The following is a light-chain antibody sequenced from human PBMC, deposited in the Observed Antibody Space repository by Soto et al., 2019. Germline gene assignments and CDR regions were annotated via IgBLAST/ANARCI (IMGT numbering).Light chain of an antibody. CDR1: QSLLSSSNNNNY. Sequence: DIVMTQSPNSLAVYLGERASINCKSSQSLLSSSNNNNYLAWFQQKPGQAPKLLISSASTRYSGVPDRFSGSGSGTDFTLTISSLQAEDVAFYYCQQYYGSPITFGPGTKLEIK. V-gene: IGKV4-1*01. CDR2: SAS. CDR3: QQYYGSPIT. J-gene: IGKJ3*01.